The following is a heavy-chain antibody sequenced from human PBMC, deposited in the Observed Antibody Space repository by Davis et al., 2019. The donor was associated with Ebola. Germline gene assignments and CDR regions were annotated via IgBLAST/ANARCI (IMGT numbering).Heavy chain of an antibody. V-gene: IGHV3-74*01. J-gene: IGHJ3*01. CDR3: ARPGYSHDGFDF. CDR1: GFTFSSSW. Sequence: GESLKISCAASGFTFSSSWMHWVRQVPGKGLVWVSRINSDGSSTTYADSVKGRFTISRDNARNTLFLQMNSLRAEDTAVYYCARPGYSHDGFDFWGQGTMVTVSS. D-gene: IGHD5-12*01. CDR2: INSDGSST.